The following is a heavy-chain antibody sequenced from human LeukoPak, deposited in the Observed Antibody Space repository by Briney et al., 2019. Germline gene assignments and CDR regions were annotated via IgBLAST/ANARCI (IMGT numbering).Heavy chain of an antibody. D-gene: IGHD2-2*02. Sequence: GESLQISCKGSGYRFTSYWIGWVRQMPGKGLEWMGIIYPGDSDTRYSPSFQGQVTISADKSISTAYLQWSSLKASDTAMYYCARLRSGDIVVVPAAIAGWFDPWGQGTLVTVSS. V-gene: IGHV5-51*01. J-gene: IGHJ5*02. CDR1: GYRFTSYW. CDR3: ARLRSGDIVVVPAAIAGWFDP. CDR2: IYPGDSDT.